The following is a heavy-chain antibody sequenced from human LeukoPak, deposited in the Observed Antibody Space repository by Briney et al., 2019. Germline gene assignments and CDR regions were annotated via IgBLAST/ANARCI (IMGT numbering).Heavy chain of an antibody. CDR3: ARVIGKGSGWESPYY. CDR2: ISYDGSNK. D-gene: IGHD6-19*01. V-gene: IGHV3-30*01. CDR1: GFTFSSYA. J-gene: IGHJ4*02. Sequence: PGRSLRLSCAASGFTFSSYAMHWVRQAPGKGLEWVAVISYDGSNKYYADSVKGRFTISRDNSKNTLYLQMNSLRAEDTAVYYCARVIGKGSGWESPYYWGQGTLVTVSS.